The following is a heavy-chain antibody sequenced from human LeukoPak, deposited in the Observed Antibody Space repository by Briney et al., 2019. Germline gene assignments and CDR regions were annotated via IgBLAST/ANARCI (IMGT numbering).Heavy chain of an antibody. Sequence: GRSLRLSCAASGFTFSSYGMHWVRQAPGKGLEWVAFIRYDGSNKYYADSVKGRFTISRDNSKNTLYLQMNSLRAEDTAVYYCAKTLTPYSSGWTQYYMDVWGKGTTVTISS. CDR2: IRYDGSNK. CDR3: AKTLTPYSSGWTQYYMDV. D-gene: IGHD6-19*01. J-gene: IGHJ6*03. V-gene: IGHV3-30*02. CDR1: GFTFSSYG.